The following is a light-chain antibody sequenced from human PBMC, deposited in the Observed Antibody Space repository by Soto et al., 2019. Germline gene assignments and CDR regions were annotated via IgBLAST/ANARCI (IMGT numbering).Light chain of an antibody. Sequence: QSALTQPASVSGSPGQSITISCTGISSDVGSYNLVSWYQQHPGKAPKVMIYEGSKRPSGVSNRFSGSRPGNTASLTISGLQAEDEAQYYCSSYAGSSTHVVFGGGTKVTVL. J-gene: IGLJ2*01. CDR2: EGS. V-gene: IGLV2-23*01. CDR1: SSDVGSYNL. CDR3: SSYAGSSTHVV.